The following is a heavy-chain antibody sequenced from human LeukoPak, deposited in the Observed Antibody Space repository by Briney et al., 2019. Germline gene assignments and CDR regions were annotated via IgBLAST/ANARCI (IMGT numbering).Heavy chain of an antibody. D-gene: IGHD1/OR15-1a*01. CDR3: ARDPSMRTTTMKTEKTYFYMDV. V-gene: IGHV1-2*02. CDR1: GYTFSDYY. CDR2: INLKTGGT. J-gene: IGHJ6*03. Sequence: ASVNVSCKTSGYTFSDYYMQWLRQAPGQGLEWMGWINLKTGGTKYERKFQGRVTMTRDTSISTVYMELFGLRSDDTAVYYCARDPSMRTTTMKTEKTYFYMDVWGKGTTVTVSS.